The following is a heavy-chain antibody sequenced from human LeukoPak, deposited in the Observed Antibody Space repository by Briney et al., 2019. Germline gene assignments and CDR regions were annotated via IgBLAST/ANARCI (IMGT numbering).Heavy chain of an antibody. CDR1: NGSITSGGYY. D-gene: IGHD4-11*01. CDR2: IYHTGST. V-gene: IGHV4-31*03. Sequence: SQTLSLTCTVSNGSITSGGYYWSWLRQHPGKGLEWIGHIYHTGSTYYNSSLKSRLTVSVDTSKNEFSLRLNSVTVADTAVYYCARGGVVTTTPRFDPWGQGTLVTVSS. J-gene: IGHJ5*02. CDR3: ARGGVVTTTPRFDP.